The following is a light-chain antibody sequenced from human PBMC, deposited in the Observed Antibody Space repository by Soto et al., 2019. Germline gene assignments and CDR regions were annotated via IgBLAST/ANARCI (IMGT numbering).Light chain of an antibody. V-gene: IGKV3-20*01. CDR3: QQYGSSTARLT. CDR1: QSVSSSY. CDR2: GAS. J-gene: IGKJ4*01. Sequence: EIVLTQSPGTLSLSPGERATLSCRASQSVSSSYLAWYQQKPGQAPRLLIYGASSRATGIPDRFSGSGSGTDFTLTISRLEPEDFAVYYCQQYGSSTARLTFGGGTKVEIK.